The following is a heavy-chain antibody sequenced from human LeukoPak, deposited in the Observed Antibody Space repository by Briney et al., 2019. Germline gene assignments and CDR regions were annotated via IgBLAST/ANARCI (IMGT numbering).Heavy chain of an antibody. D-gene: IGHD1-14*01. V-gene: IGHV3-21*01. Sequence: PGGSLRLSCAASGFTFSSCGCNWVRQAPGKGLEWVSSIGPTGTDRYYADSVRGRFTLSRDNAKNSMYLQMDSLRDEDTAVYYCATETIGRHYDYWGQGTLLTVSS. J-gene: IGHJ4*02. CDR1: GFTFSSCG. CDR3: ATETIGRHYDY. CDR2: IGPTGTDR.